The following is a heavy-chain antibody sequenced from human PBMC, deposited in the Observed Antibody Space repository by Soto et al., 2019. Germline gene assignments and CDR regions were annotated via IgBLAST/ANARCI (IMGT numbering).Heavy chain of an antibody. J-gene: IGHJ4*02. Sequence: LRLSFAASGFTFSTYAMNWVRQPPGKGLEWVSSISGSGAYTYYADSVQGRFTISRDNSKNTLNLQMNSLRAEDTAVYYCARDRHPYSTKYYFDYWGQGTLVTVSS. CDR1: GFTFSTYA. CDR3: ARDRHPYSTKYYFDY. D-gene: IGHD2-2*01. CDR2: ISGSGAYT. V-gene: IGHV3-23*01.